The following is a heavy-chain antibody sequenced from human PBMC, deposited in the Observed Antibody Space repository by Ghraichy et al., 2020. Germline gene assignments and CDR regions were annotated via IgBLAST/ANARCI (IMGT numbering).Heavy chain of an antibody. J-gene: IGHJ4*02. CDR3: ARAPGIAVAGSPFDY. Sequence: SETLSLTCTVSGGSISSYYWSWIRQPPGKGLEWIGYIYYSGSTNYNPSLKSRVIISVDTSKKQFSLRLSSVTAADTAVYYCARAPGIAVAGSPFDYWGQGTLVTVSS. CDR2: IYYSGST. D-gene: IGHD6-19*01. V-gene: IGHV4-59*01. CDR1: GGSISSYY.